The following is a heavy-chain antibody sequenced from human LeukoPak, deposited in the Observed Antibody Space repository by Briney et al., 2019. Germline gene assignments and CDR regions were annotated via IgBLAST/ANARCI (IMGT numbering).Heavy chain of an antibody. Sequence: GGSLRLSCAASGFTFSGYALSWVRQAPGKGLEWVSDLSNIGSSKSYADSVKGRFTISRDNSKNTLYLQMNSLRAEDTAVYYCAKLYASRWYNDYWGQGTLVTVSS. CDR3: AKLYASRWYNDY. J-gene: IGHJ4*02. V-gene: IGHV3-23*01. D-gene: IGHD6-13*01. CDR2: LSNIGSSK. CDR1: GFTFSGYA.